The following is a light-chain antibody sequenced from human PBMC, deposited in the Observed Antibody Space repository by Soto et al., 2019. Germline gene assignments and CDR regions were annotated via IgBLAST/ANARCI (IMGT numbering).Light chain of an antibody. J-gene: IGLJ2*01. Sequence: QPVLTQSPSASASLGASVKLTCTLSSGHSSYAIAWHQQQPEKGPRYLMKLNTDGSHSKGDGIPDRFSGSTSGAECYLTNSSLQSEDEADYYCQTWGTGIGVFGGGTKLTVL. V-gene: IGLV4-69*01. CDR3: QTWGTGIGV. CDR1: SGHSSYA. CDR2: LNTDGSH.